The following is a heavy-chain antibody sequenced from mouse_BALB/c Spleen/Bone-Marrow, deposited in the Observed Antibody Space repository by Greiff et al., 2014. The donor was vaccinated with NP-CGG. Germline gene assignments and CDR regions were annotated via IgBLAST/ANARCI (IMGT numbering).Heavy chain of an antibody. CDR2: INPSNGRT. CDR3: ARSYGNYYAMDY. Sequence: QVQLKESGAELVKPGASVKLSCKASGYTFTSYWMHWVKQRPGQGLEWIGEINPSNGRTNYNEKFKSKATLTVDKSSSTAYMQPSSLTSEDSAVYYCARSYGNYYAMDYWGQGTSVTVSS. J-gene: IGHJ4*01. V-gene: IGHV1S81*02. CDR1: GYTFTSYW. D-gene: IGHD2-1*01.